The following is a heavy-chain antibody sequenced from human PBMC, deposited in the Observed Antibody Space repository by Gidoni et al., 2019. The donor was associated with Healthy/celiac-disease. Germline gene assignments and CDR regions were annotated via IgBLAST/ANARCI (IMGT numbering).Heavy chain of an antibody. V-gene: IGHV3-30*18. Sequence: QVQLLESGGGVVQPRSSLRLSCAASGSTFSSYGMHWVRQAPGKGLEWVAVISYDGSNKYSADSVEGRFTISRDNSKNTLYMQMNSLRAEDKAVYYCAKVAAAGNFDYWGQGTLVTVSS. J-gene: IGHJ4*02. CDR3: AKVAAAGNFDY. CDR2: ISYDGSNK. CDR1: GSTFSSYG. D-gene: IGHD6-13*01.